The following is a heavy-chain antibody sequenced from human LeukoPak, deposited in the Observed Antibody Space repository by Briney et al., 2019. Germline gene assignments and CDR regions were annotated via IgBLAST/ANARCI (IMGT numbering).Heavy chain of an antibody. D-gene: IGHD2-2*01. CDR2: IYTSGST. CDR3: ARGGFLGYCSSTSCSSGRKAFDI. J-gene: IGHJ3*02. V-gene: IGHV4-4*07. Sequence: SETLSLTCTVSGGSISSYYWSWIRQPAGKGLEWIGRIYTSGSTNYNPSLKSRVTISVDTSKNQFSLKLSSVTAADTAVYYCARGGFLGYCSSTSCSSGRKAFDIWGQGTMVTVSS. CDR1: GGSISSYY.